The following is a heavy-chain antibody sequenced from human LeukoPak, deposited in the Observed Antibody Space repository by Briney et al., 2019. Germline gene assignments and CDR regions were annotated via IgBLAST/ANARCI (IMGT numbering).Heavy chain of an antibody. CDR3: ASLGGSGYREYYYYYYMDV. CDR1: GGTFSSYA. Sequence: SVKVSCKASGGTFSSYAISWVRQAPGQGLEWMGGIIPIFGTANYAQKFQGRVTITADKSTSTAYMELSSLRSEDTAVYYCASLGGSGYREYYYYYYMDVWGKETTVTVSS. D-gene: IGHD3-22*01. J-gene: IGHJ6*03. V-gene: IGHV1-69*06. CDR2: IIPIFGTA.